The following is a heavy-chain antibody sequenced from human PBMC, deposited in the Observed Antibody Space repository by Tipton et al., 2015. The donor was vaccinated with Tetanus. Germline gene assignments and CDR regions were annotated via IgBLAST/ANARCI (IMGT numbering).Heavy chain of an antibody. J-gene: IGHJ4*02. V-gene: IGHV4-31*03. CDR1: GGSISGGRYY. Sequence: TLSLTCTVSGGSISGGRYYWSWIRQRPGKGLEWIGDIYSSGGTYSNPSFKSRVTISVDTSKNQFSLRLNSMTAADTAVSFCARDQGRGGRGWTSFDYWGLGTLVTVSS. D-gene: IGHD3-10*01. CDR2: IYSSGGT. CDR3: ARDQGRGGRGWTSFDY.